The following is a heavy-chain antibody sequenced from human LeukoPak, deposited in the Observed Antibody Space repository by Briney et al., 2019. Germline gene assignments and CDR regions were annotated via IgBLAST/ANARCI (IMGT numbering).Heavy chain of an antibody. CDR2: ISSSSSYI. Sequence: GGSLRLSCAASGFTFSSYSMNWVRQAPGKGLGWVSSISSSSSYIYYADSVKGRFTISRDNAKNSLYLQMNSLRAEDTAVYYCVTHEVTVITRSTFDNWGQGTLVTVSS. V-gene: IGHV3-21*01. J-gene: IGHJ4*02. D-gene: IGHD4-23*01. CDR1: GFTFSSYS. CDR3: VTHEVTVITRSTFDN.